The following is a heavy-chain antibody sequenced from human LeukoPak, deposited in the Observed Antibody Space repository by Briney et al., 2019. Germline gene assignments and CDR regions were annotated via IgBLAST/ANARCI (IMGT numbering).Heavy chain of an antibody. V-gene: IGHV3-23*01. CDR3: AKDSGIVGATDAFDI. D-gene: IGHD1-26*01. CDR2: ISGSGGST. Sequence: GGSLRLSCAASGFTFSSYAMSLVRQAPGKGLEWVSAISGSGGSTYYADSVKGRFTISRDNSKNTLYLQMNSLRAEDTAVYYCAKDSGIVGATDAFDIWGQGTMVTVSS. CDR1: GFTFSSYA. J-gene: IGHJ3*02.